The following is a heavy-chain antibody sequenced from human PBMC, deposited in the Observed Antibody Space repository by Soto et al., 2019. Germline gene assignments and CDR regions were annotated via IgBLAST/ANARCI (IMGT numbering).Heavy chain of an antibody. CDR3: TRRAPEGFDP. CDR2: INYSGST. J-gene: IGHJ5*02. CDR1: GGSISSSSYF. V-gene: IGHV4-39*01. Sequence: SETLSLTCTVSGGSISSSSYFWGWIRQPPGRGLEWIGSINYSGSTYYNPSLKSRVTLSVDTSKNQFSLNVSSVTASDTALYYCTRRAPEGFDPWGQGTLVTVST.